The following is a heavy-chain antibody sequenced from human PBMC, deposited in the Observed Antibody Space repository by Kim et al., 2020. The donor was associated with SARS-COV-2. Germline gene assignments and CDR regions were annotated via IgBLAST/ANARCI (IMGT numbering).Heavy chain of an antibody. CDR2: INPNSGGT. CDR1: GYTFTGYY. Sequence: ASVKVSCKASGYTFTGYYMHWVRQAPGQGLEWMGRINPNSGGTNYAQKFQGRVTMTRDTSISTAYMELSRLRSDDTAVYYCARVQVVHDFDYYDSSGYRNWFDPWGQGTLVTVSS. D-gene: IGHD3-22*01. V-gene: IGHV1-2*06. J-gene: IGHJ5*02. CDR3: ARVQVVHDFDYYDSSGYRNWFDP.